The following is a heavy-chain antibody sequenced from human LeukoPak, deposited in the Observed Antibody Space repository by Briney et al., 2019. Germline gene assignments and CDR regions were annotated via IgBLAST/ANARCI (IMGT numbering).Heavy chain of an antibody. Sequence: SETLSLTCTVSGGSISSYYWSWIRQPPGKGLEWIGYIYYSGSTNYNPSLKSRVTISVDTSKNQFSLKLSSVTAADTAVYYCARNVDYGGNRRWFDPWGQGTLVTVSS. J-gene: IGHJ5*02. CDR2: IYYSGST. CDR1: GGSISSYY. V-gene: IGHV4-59*01. CDR3: ARNVDYGGNRRWFDP. D-gene: IGHD4-23*01.